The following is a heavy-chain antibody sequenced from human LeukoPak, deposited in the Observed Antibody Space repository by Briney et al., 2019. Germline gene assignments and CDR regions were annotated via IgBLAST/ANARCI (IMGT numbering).Heavy chain of an antibody. CDR2: ITTSDGTT. V-gene: IGHV3-23*01. D-gene: IGHD7-27*01. J-gene: IGHJ4*02. CDR1: GFTFSSYT. Sequence: GGSLRLSCAASGFTFSSYTMSWVRQAPGKGLEWVSTITTSDGTTYYADSVKGRCTVSRDNYKNTLFLQMNRLRAEDTAVYYCAKDGGLWVSAHWGDSWGRGTLVTVSS. CDR3: AKDGGLWVSAHWGDS.